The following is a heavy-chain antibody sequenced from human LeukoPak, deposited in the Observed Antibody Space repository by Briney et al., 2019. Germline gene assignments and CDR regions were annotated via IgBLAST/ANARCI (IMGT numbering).Heavy chain of an antibody. J-gene: IGHJ5*02. CDR2: INHSGST. CDR1: GGSISSHY. V-gene: IGHV4-34*01. D-gene: IGHD3-9*01. Sequence: PSETLSLTCTVSGGSISSHYWSWIRQPPGKGLEWIGEINHSGSTNYNPSLKSRVTISVDTSKNQFSLKLSSVTAADTAVYYCARGSRKGWLLNWFDPWGQGTLVTVSS. CDR3: ARGSRKGWLLNWFDP.